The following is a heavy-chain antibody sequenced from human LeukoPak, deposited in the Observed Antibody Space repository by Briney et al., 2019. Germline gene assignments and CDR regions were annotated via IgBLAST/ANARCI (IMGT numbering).Heavy chain of an antibody. J-gene: IGHJ4*02. CDR3: ARGQRLRFLEWLYYFDY. CDR1: GYTFTSYD. V-gene: IGHV1-8*01. D-gene: IGHD3-3*01. CDR2: MNPNSGNT. Sequence: ASVKVSCKASGYTFTSYDINWVRQATGQGLEWMGWMNPNSGNTGYAQKFQGRVTMTRNTSISTAYMELSSLRSEDTAVYYCARGQRLRFLEWLYYFDYWGQGTLSPSPQ.